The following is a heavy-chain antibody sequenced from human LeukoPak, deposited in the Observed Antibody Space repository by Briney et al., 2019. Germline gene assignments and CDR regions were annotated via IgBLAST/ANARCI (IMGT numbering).Heavy chain of an antibody. V-gene: IGHV3-15*01. CDR1: GFTFSNAW. J-gene: IGHJ4*02. Sequence: PGGSLRLSCAASGFTFSNAWMSWVRQAPGKGLEWVGRIKSKTDGGTTAYAAPVKGRFTISREDSKNTLYLQINSLKTEDTAVYYCLSGSYHPIDYWGQGTLVTVSS. CDR3: LSGSYHPIDY. D-gene: IGHD1-26*01. CDR2: IKSKTDGGTT.